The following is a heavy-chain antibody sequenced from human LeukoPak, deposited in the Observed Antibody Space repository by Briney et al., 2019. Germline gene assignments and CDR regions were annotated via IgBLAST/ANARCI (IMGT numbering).Heavy chain of an antibody. V-gene: IGHV3-23*01. CDR2: ISASGATT. Sequence: GGSLRLSCAAPGFTFSSYAMNWVRQAPGKGLEWVSVISASGATTHYADSVKGRFTISRDNSKNTLDLQMNSLRAEDTAVYYCAKGFLRYDPYYYAMDVWGPGTTVTVSS. CDR1: GFTFSSYA. J-gene: IGHJ6*02. D-gene: IGHD3-3*01. CDR3: AKGFLRYDPYYYAMDV.